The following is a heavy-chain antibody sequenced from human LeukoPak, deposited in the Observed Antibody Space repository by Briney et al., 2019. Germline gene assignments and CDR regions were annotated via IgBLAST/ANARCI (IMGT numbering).Heavy chain of an antibody. CDR3: ARGTYYDFWSANRHFDY. V-gene: IGHV4-31*11. Sequence: PSQTLSLTCAVSGGSINSGAYYWSWIRQHPGKGLEWIGYIYYSGSTYYNPSLKSRVTISVDTSKNQFSLKLSSVTAADTAVYYCARGTYYDFWSANRHFDYWGQGTLVTVSS. J-gene: IGHJ4*02. CDR2: IYYSGST. CDR1: GGSINSGAYY. D-gene: IGHD3-3*01.